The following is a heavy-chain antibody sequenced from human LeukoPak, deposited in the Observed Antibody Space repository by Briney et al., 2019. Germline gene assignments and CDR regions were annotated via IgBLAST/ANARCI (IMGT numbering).Heavy chain of an antibody. J-gene: IGHJ4*02. CDR3: ARTVLRDYYDSSGYRY. Sequence: ASVKVSCKASGYTFTGYYMHWVRQAPGQGLEWMGWINPNSGGTNYAQKFQGRVTMTRDTSISTAYMELSRLRSDDTVVYYCARTVLRDYYDSSGYRYWGQGTLVTVSS. CDR2: INPNSGGT. V-gene: IGHV1-2*02. D-gene: IGHD3-22*01. CDR1: GYTFTGYY.